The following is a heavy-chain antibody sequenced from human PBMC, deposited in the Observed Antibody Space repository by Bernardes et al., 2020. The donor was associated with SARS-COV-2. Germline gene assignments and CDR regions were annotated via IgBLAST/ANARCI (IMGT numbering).Heavy chain of an antibody. J-gene: IGHJ6*02. CDR3: AKALTYYDPSFRYVGDAFDT. D-gene: IGHD3-16*01. Sequence: GGSLRLSCVASGFTFRKYPMAWFRATAGKGTEWVSAIGGGTGSTFYADSVDGRFHISRDDSKNMVYLDMNNMEVEDTALYYCAKALTYYDPSFRYVGDAFDTWGQGTTVTVS. CDR1: GFTFRKYP. V-gene: IGHV3-23*01. CDR2: IGGGTGST.